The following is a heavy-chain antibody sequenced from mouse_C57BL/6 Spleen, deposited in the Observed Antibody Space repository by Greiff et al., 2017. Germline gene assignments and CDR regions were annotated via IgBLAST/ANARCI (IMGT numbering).Heavy chain of an antibody. D-gene: IGHD1-1*01. CDR2: IDPSDSYT. Sequence: VQRQQPGAELVRPGTSVKLSCKASGYTFTSYWMHWVKQRPGQGLEWIGVIDPSDSYTNYNQKFKGKATLTVDTSSSTAYMQLSSLKSEDSAVYCLAAGSGAYWGQGTLVTVSA. J-gene: IGHJ3*01. CDR1: GYTFTSYW. V-gene: IGHV1-59*01. CDR3: AAGSGAY.